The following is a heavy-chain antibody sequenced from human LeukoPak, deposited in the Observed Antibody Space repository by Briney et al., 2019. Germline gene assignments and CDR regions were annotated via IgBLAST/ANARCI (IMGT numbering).Heavy chain of an antibody. CDR3: AAATMVRGVADY. CDR1: GFTFTSSA. Sequence: SVKVSCKASGFTFTSSAVQWVRQARGQRLEWIGWIVVGSGNTNYAQKFQEGVTITRDMSTSTAYMELSSLRSEDTAVYYCAAATMVRGVADYWGQGTLVTVSS. D-gene: IGHD3-10*01. CDR2: IVVGSGNT. V-gene: IGHV1-58*01. J-gene: IGHJ4*02.